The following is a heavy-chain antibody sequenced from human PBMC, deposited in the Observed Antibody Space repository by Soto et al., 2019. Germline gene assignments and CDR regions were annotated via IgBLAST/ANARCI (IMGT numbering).Heavy chain of an antibody. J-gene: IGHJ6*02. CDR3: ARPWDYYYYAMDV. Sequence: GASVKVSCKASGYTFTSYGIIWVRQAPGQGLEWMGWISGYNGDTNYAQKLQGRVTMTTDTSTSTAYMELRSLRSDDTAVYYCARPWDYYYYAMDVWGQGTTVTVSS. CDR2: ISGYNGDT. CDR1: GYTFTSYG. V-gene: IGHV1-18*04. D-gene: IGHD7-27*01.